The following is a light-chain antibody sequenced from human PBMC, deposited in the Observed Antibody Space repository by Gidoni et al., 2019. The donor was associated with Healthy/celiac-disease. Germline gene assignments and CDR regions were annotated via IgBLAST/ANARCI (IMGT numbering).Light chain of an antibody. CDR2: GTS. V-gene: IGLV1-40*01. J-gene: IGLJ2*01. CDR3: QSYDSSLSAVV. Sequence: QSVLTQPPSVSGAPGQRVTISCTGSSSNIGAGYDVHWYQQLPGTAPKLLSHGTSNRPSGVPDRFSGSKSGTSASLAITGLQAEDEADYYCQSYDSSLSAVVFGGGTKLTVL. CDR1: SSNIGAGYD.